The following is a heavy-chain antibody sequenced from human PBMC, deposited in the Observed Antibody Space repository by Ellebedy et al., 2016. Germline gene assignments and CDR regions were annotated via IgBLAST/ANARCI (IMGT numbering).Heavy chain of an antibody. J-gene: IGHJ4*02. CDR2: IYPGDSDT. D-gene: IGHD3-9*01. Sequence: GESLKISCKGSGSSFTSYWIGWVRQMPGKGLEWMGIIYPGDSDTRYSPSFQGQVTISADKSISTAYLQWSSLKASDTAMYYCARCRGYDILTGYYPFDYWGQGTLVTVSS. CDR1: GSSFTSYW. V-gene: IGHV5-51*01. CDR3: ARCRGYDILTGYYPFDY.